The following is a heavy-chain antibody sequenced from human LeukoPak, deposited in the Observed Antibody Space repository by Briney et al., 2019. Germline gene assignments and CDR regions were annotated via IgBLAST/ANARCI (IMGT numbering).Heavy chain of an antibody. V-gene: IGHV3-43*02. CDR3: AKDRTLAYQDTADAFDK. CDR2: ISADGDGT. CDR1: GFTFDDYA. D-gene: IGHD5-18*01. Sequence: GRSLRLSCAASGFTFDDYAMHWVRQAPGMGLEWVSLISADGDGTYYADSVKGRFTISRDNSKNSLYLQMSSLTTEDTALYYCAKDRTLAYQDTADAFDKCGQGTMVSVSS. J-gene: IGHJ3*02.